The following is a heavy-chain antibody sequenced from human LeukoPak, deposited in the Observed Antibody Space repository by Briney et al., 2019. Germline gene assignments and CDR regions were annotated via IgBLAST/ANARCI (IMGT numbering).Heavy chain of an antibody. J-gene: IGHJ3*02. CDR3: ARDQDYYDSSGYGPARWIGAFDI. CDR1: GFPLSSYV. CDR2: ISYDGSNK. D-gene: IGHD3-22*01. Sequence: GGSLRLSCAASGFPLSSYVMHWVRQAPGRGLQWVAVISYDGSNKYYADSGNARFTISINNSKNTLYLQMNSLRAEDTAVYYCARDQDYYDSSGYGPARWIGAFDIWGQGTMVTVSS. V-gene: IGHV3-30-3*01.